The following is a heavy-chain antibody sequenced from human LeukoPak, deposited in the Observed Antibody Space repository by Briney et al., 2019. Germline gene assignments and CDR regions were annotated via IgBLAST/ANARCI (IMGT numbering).Heavy chain of an antibody. CDR1: GYTFTGYY. V-gene: IGHV1-2*02. CDR2: INPNSGGT. Sequence: ASVKVSCKASGYTFTGYYMHWVRQAPGQGLEWMGWINPNSGGTNYAQKFQGRVTMTRDTSISTAYMELSRLRSEDTAVYYCARAGHSGYDGARFFDYWGQGTLVTVSS. CDR3: ARAGHSGYDGARFFDY. J-gene: IGHJ4*02. D-gene: IGHD5-12*01.